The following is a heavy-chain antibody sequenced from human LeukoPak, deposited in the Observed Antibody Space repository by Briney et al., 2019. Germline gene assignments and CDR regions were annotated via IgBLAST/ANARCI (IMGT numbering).Heavy chain of an antibody. CDR1: GFTVSSIY. J-gene: IGHJ3*01. Sequence: GGSLRLSCAASGFTVSSIYMSWVRQAPGKGLEWVSVLYTGGTTYYADSVKGRFTISRDNSKNTVYLDMNSLRAEDTAVYYCARAVDIAATTPFDLWGQGTMVTVSS. CDR3: ARAVDIAATTPFDL. V-gene: IGHV3-66*01. CDR2: LYTGGTT. D-gene: IGHD5-12*01.